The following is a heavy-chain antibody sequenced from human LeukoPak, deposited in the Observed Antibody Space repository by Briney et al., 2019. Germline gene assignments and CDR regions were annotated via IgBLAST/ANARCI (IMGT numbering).Heavy chain of an antibody. Sequence: KPSETLSLTCTVSGGSISSYYWSWIRQPPGKGLEWIGYIYYSGSTNYNPSLKSRVTISVDTSKNQFSLKLSSVTAADTAVYYCARHHYDYVWGSYRYYGMDVWGQGTTVTVSS. J-gene: IGHJ6*02. V-gene: IGHV4-59*08. CDR1: GGSISSYY. CDR3: ARHHYDYVWGSYRYYGMDV. CDR2: IYYSGST. D-gene: IGHD3-16*02.